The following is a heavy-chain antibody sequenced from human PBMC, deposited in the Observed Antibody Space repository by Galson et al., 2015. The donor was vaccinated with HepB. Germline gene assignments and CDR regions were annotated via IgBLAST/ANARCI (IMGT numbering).Heavy chain of an antibody. J-gene: IGHJ4*02. D-gene: IGHD4-11*01. CDR1: GYTFTSYY. Sequence: SVKVSCKASGYTFTSYYMHWVRQAPGQGLEWMGIINPSGGSTSYAQKFQGRVTMTRDTSTSTVYMELSSLRSEDTAVYYCATDYSNYGTLDYWGQGTLVTVSS. CDR2: INPSGGST. CDR3: ATDYSNYGTLDY. V-gene: IGHV1-46*03.